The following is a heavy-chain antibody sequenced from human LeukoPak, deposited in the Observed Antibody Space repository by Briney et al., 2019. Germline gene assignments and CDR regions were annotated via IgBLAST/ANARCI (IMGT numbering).Heavy chain of an antibody. V-gene: IGHV3-23*01. J-gene: IGHJ4*02. CDR3: AKDGRFLEWSPFDY. CDR1: GFTFSSYA. Sequence: GGSLRLSCAASGFTFSSYAMSWVRQAPGKGLEWVSSISGSGGSTYYADSVKGRFTISRDNSKNTLYLQMNSLRAEDTAVYYCAKDGRFLEWSPFDYWGQGTLVTVSS. D-gene: IGHD3-3*01. CDR2: ISGSGGST.